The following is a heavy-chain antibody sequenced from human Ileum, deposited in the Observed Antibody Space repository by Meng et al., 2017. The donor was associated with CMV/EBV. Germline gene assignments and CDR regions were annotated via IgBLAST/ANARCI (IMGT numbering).Heavy chain of an antibody. CDR2: IDYSGSP. CDR3: VRQVVAASFDY. J-gene: IGHJ4*02. Sequence: QGQPRESGPGLVKPPHTLSHTCTGPGGSTTSGNYYWSWIRQPPGRGLEWIGYIDYSGSPYYKPSLKSRVTISLDTSKNQFSLNLRSVTATDSAVYYCVRQVVAASFDYWGQGALVTVSS. D-gene: IGHD2-15*01. CDR1: GGSTTSGNYY. V-gene: IGHV4-30-4*08.